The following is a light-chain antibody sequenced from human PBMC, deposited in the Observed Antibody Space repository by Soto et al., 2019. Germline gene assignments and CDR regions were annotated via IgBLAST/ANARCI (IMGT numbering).Light chain of an antibody. CDR3: QQFGRSPPSWT. CDR2: GAS. CDR1: QSVSSNY. J-gene: IGKJ1*01. Sequence: ETVLTQSPGTLSLSPGERATLSCRASQSVSSNYLACYQQKPGQAPRLLIYGASTRATAIPDRFSGSGSGTDFTLTISRLEPEDFAVYYCQQFGRSPPSWTFGQGTKVEIK. V-gene: IGKV3-20*01.